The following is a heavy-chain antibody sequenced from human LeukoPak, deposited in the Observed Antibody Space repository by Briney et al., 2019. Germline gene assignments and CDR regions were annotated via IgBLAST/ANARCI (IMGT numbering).Heavy chain of an antibody. CDR1: GGSISSGGYS. V-gene: IGHV4-30-2*01. J-gene: IGHJ4*02. CDR2: IYHRGST. CDR3: ASWFGELLGFDY. D-gene: IGHD3-10*01. Sequence: PSQTLSLTCAVSGGSISSGGYSWSWIRQPPGKGLEWIGYIYHRGSTYYNPSLKSRVTISVDRSRNQFSLKLSSVTAADTAVYYCASWFGELLGFDYWGQGTLVTVSS.